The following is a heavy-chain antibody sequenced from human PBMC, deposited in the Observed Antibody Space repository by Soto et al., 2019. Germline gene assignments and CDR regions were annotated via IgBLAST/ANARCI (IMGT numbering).Heavy chain of an antibody. Sequence: QVQLVQSGTEVKKPGASVKVSCKASSYTFTSYGISWVRQAPGQGPEWMGWISGYNGNTHYAQKFQGKVTMTTDTSTSTAYMELRSLRSDDTAVYYCAKADSNYAGRFSYYYMDVWGNGTLVTVSS. D-gene: IGHD4-4*01. CDR3: AKADSNYAGRFSYYYMDV. V-gene: IGHV1-18*01. CDR1: SYTFTSYG. J-gene: IGHJ6*03. CDR2: ISGYNGNT.